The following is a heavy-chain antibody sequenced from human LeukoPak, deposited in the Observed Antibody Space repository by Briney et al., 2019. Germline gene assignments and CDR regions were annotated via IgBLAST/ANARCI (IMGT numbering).Heavy chain of an antibody. V-gene: IGHV4-34*01. CDR2: INRSGST. Sequence: SETLSLTCAVYGGSFSGYYWSWIRQPPGKGLEWIGEINRSGSTNYNPSLKSRVTISVDTSKNHFSLKLSSVTAADTAVYYCATPSSKYCSGGSCLPRNHYYGMDVWGQGTTVTVSS. CDR1: GGSFSGYY. CDR3: ATPSSKYCSGGSCLPRNHYYGMDV. D-gene: IGHD2-15*01. J-gene: IGHJ6*02.